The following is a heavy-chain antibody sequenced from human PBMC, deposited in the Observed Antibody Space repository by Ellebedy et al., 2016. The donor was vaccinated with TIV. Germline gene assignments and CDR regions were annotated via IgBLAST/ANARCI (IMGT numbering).Heavy chain of an antibody. Sequence: SGPTLVXPTQTLTLTCTFSGFSLNTSGVGLGWIRQPPGKALEWLARIDWDDDKFYSTSLKTRLTISKDTSKNQVVLTMTNMNPVDTATYYCARMNWGSSWVDHWGQGTLVTVSS. V-gene: IGHV2-70*04. CDR2: IDWDDDK. CDR3: ARMNWGSSWVDH. J-gene: IGHJ4*02. D-gene: IGHD6-13*01. CDR1: GFSLNTSGVG.